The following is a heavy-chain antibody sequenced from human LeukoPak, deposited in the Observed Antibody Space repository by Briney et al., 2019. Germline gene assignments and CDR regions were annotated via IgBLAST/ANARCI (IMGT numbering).Heavy chain of an antibody. Sequence: SVKGSCKASVYTFTRYFIQWVRQAPGQERAWMRMINPNDGVTSDAQKSQGTVTLTRGMSTRTVYMAMGSPRSQDTAVYYCAGDRAATYRVAGVFQNSYYYMDVWGKGTTVTVSS. CDR2: INPNDGVT. D-gene: IGHD6-25*01. J-gene: IGHJ6*03. CDR3: AGDRAATYRVAGVFQNSYYYMDV. V-gene: IGHV1-46*01. CDR1: VYTFTRYF.